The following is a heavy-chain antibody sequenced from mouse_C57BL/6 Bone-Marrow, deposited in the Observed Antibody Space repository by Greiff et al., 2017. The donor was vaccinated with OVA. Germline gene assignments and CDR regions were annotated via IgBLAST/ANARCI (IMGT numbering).Heavy chain of an antibody. CDR1: GYAFSSYW. CDR3: ARGRLRRKDYYAMDY. Sequence: QVQLQQSGAELVKPGASVKISCKASGYAFSSYWMNWVKQRPGKGLEWIGQIYPGDGDTNYNGKFKGKATLTADKSSSTAYMQLSSLTSEDSAVYFCARGRLRRKDYYAMDYWGQGTSVTVSS. J-gene: IGHJ4*01. CDR2: IYPGDGDT. D-gene: IGHD2-4*01. V-gene: IGHV1-80*01.